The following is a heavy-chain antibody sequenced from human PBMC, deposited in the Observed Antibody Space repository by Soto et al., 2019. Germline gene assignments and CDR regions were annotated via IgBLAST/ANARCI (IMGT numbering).Heavy chain of an antibody. V-gene: IGHV4-59*01. CDR1: GGSISSYY. CDR2: IYYSGST. J-gene: IGHJ5*02. D-gene: IGHD5-12*01. CDR3: ASLEYSGRKKNLFDP. Sequence: SETLSLTCTVSGGSISSYYWSWIRQPPGKGLEWIGYIYYSGSTNYNPSLKSRVTISVDTSKNQFSLKLSSVTAADTAVYYCASLEYSGRKKNLFDPWGQGTLVTVSS.